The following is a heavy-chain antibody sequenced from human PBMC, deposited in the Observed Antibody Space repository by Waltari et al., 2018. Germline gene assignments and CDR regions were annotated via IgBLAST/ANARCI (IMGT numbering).Heavy chain of an antibody. CDR1: GGSISSSTW. CDR2: IYHSGST. V-gene: IGHV4-4*02. J-gene: IGHJ3*02. Sequence: QVQLQESGPGLVKPSRTLSLTCAVPGGSISSSTWCSWVRQPPGKGLEWIGEIYHSGSTNYNPSLKSRVTISVDKSKNQFSLKLSSVTAADTAVYYCAREGSFYCSGGSCYHDAFDIWGQGTMVTVSS. CDR3: AREGSFYCSGGSCYHDAFDI. D-gene: IGHD2-15*01.